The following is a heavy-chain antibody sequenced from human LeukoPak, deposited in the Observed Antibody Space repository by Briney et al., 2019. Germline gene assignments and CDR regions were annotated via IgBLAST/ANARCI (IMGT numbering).Heavy chain of an antibody. D-gene: IGHD6-13*01. CDR3: AKARSAAGTYFDY. J-gene: IGHJ4*02. V-gene: IGHV3-23*01. Sequence: GGSLRLSCAASGFTFSSYAMSWVRQAPGKGLEWVLAISGSGGSTYYADSVKGRFTISRDNSKNTLYLQMNSLRAEDTAVYYCAKARSAAGTYFDYWGQGTLVTVSS. CDR1: GFTFSSYA. CDR2: ISGSGGST.